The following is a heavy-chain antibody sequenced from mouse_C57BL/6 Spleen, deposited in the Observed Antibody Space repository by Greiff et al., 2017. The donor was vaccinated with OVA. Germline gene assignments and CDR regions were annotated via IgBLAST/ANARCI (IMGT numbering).Heavy chain of an antibody. CDR3: ARAATVVATRLDYYAMDY. Sequence: QVQLQQPGAELVKPGASVKLSCKASGYTFTSYWMQWVKQRPGQGLEWIGEIDPSDSYTNYNQKFKGKATLTVDTSSSTAYMQLSSLTSEDSAVYYCARAATVVATRLDYYAMDYWGQGTSVTVSS. D-gene: IGHD1-1*01. CDR2: IDPSDSYT. V-gene: IGHV1-50*01. CDR1: GYTFTSYW. J-gene: IGHJ4*01.